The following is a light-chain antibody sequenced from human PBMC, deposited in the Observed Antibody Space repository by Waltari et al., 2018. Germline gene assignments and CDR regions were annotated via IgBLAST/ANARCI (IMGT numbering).Light chain of an antibody. CDR3: SSYTSSSTLEV. Sequence: QSALTQPASVSGSPGQSITISCTGTSSDVGGYNYVSVYQQHPGKAPKLMIYDVSNRPSGVSNRFSGSKSGNTASLTISGLQAEDEADYYCSSYTSSSTLEVFGGGTKLTVL. CDR2: DVS. J-gene: IGLJ2*01. CDR1: SSDVGGYNY. V-gene: IGLV2-14*03.